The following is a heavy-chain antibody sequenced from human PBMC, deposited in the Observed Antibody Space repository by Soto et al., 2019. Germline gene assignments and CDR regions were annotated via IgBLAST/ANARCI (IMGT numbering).Heavy chain of an antibody. J-gene: IGHJ4*02. V-gene: IGHV3-74*03. CDR3: VRAPEQRPFDY. Sequence: EVQLVESGGGLVQPGGSLRLSCAASGFTLSDNWIHWVRRVPGKGLVWVSRTNSDGSSVTYADSVKGRFTLSRDNAKNTWFLQMDSLRVEDTAMYYCVRAPEQRPFDYWGQGTVVTVSS. D-gene: IGHD6-25*01. CDR1: GFTLSDNW. CDR2: TNSDGSSV.